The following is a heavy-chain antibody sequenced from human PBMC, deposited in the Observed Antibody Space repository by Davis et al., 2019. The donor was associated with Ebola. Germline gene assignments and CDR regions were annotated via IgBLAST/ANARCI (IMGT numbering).Heavy chain of an antibody. V-gene: IGHV3-30-3*01. CDR2: MSCDGITK. D-gene: IGHD2-2*01. CDR3: ARGDGLLGQGYYFDN. CDR1: GFTLNNYA. J-gene: IGHJ4*02. Sequence: GESLKISCAASGFTLNNYAMHWVRQSPGTGLEWVAVMSCDGITKYYADSVKGRFTISRDTSKNTLYLQMNSLRPEDTAVFYCARGDGLLGQGYYFDNWGQGTLVTVSS.